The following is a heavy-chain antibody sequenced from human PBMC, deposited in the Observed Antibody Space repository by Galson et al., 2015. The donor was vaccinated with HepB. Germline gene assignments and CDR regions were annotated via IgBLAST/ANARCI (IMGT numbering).Heavy chain of an antibody. V-gene: IGHV3-30*18. J-gene: IGHJ6*02. Sequence: SLRLSCAASGFTFSSCGMHWVRQAPGKGLEWVAVISYDGSNKYYVDSVKGRFTISRDNSKNTLYLQMNSLRAEDTAVYYCAKDKQWLSYYYYGIDVWGQGTTATVSS. CDR3: AKDKQWLSYYYYGIDV. D-gene: IGHD6-19*01. CDR1: GFTFSSCG. CDR2: ISYDGSNK.